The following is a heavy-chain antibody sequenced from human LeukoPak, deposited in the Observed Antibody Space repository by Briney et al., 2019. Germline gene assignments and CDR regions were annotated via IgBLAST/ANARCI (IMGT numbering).Heavy chain of an antibody. CDR3: GRDLGAVAGPDY. J-gene: IGHJ4*02. D-gene: IGHD6-19*01. Sequence: GASVKVSCKASGYTFTGYYMHWVRQAPGQGLEWMGRINPNSGGTNYAQKFQGRVTMTRDTSISTAYMELRSLRSDDTAVYYCGRDLGAVAGPDYWGQGTLVTVSS. CDR2: INPNSGGT. V-gene: IGHV1-2*06. CDR1: GYTFTGYY.